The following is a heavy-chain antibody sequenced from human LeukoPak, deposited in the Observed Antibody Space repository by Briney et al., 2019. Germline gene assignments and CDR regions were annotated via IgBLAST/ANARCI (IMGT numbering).Heavy chain of an antibody. V-gene: IGHV1-2*06. CDR2: INPNSGGT. CDR3: ARAGEKYCTNGVCSSFDY. CDR1: GYTFTGYY. Sequence: ASVKVSCKASGYTFTGYYMHWVRQAPGQGLEWMGRINPNSGGTNYAQKFQGRVTMTRDTSISTAYMELSSLRSEDTAVYYCARAGEKYCTNGVCSSFDYWGQGTLVTVSS. J-gene: IGHJ4*02. D-gene: IGHD2-8*01.